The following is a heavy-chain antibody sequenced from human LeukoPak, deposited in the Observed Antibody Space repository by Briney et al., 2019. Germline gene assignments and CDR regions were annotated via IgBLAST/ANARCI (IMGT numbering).Heavy chain of an antibody. V-gene: IGHV3-7*01. Sequence: GGSLRLSCAASGFTFSSYWMSWVRQAPGKGLEWVANIKQDGSEKYYVDSVKGRFTISRDNAKNSLYLQMNRLRAEDTAVYYCARVRGILGYCSGGSCFFDAFDIWGQGTMVTVSS. D-gene: IGHD2-15*01. CDR1: GFTFSSYW. CDR2: IKQDGSEK. CDR3: ARVRGILGYCSGGSCFFDAFDI. J-gene: IGHJ3*02.